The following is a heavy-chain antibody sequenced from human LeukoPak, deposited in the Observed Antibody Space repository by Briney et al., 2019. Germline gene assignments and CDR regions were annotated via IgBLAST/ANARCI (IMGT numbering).Heavy chain of an antibody. CDR1: GFTFSTYW. J-gene: IGHJ4*02. Sequence: PGGSLRLSCAASGFTFSTYWMSWVRQAPGKGLEWVSSISSSSSYIYYADSVKGRFTISRDNAKNSLYLQMNSLRAEDTAVYYCARDFSQTAFDYWGQGTLVTVSS. D-gene: IGHD1-14*01. V-gene: IGHV3-21*01. CDR2: ISSSSSYI. CDR3: ARDFSQTAFDY.